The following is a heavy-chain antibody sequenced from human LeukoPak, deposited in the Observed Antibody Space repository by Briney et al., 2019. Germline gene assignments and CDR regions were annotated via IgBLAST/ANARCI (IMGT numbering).Heavy chain of an antibody. J-gene: IGHJ5*02. CDR1: GFTFSSYS. Sequence: GGSLRLSCAASGFTFSSYSMNWVRQAPGKGLEWVSYISSSSSTIYYADSVKGRFTISRDNAKNSLYLQMNSLRAEDTAVYYCARIRWAAAIVYWFDPWGQGTLVTVSS. CDR3: ARIRWAAAIVYWFDP. V-gene: IGHV3-48*01. CDR2: ISSSSSTI. D-gene: IGHD2-2*02.